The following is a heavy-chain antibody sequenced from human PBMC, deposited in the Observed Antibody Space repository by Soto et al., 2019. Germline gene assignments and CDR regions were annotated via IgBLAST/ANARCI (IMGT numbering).Heavy chain of an antibody. Sequence: QVQLVESGGGVVQPGGSLILSCSASRFTLSNCGMHWVRQAPGRGLEWVAMISYDGNEKHYIDSVKGRFTISRDDSKNTLYLQMNSLRPEDTAVYYCAKDLYTSGWYNYFDPWGQGTLVTVSS. CDR1: RFTLSNCG. CDR2: ISYDGNEK. D-gene: IGHD6-19*01. V-gene: IGHV3-30*18. CDR3: AKDLYTSGWYNYFDP. J-gene: IGHJ5*02.